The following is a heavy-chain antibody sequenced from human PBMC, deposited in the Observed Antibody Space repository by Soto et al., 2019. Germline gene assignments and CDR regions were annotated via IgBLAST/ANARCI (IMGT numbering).Heavy chain of an antibody. CDR2: INSDGSST. CDR1: GFSFSSYW. CDR3: AKDRYYYDSSGYYDY. D-gene: IGHD3-22*01. Sequence: GSLRLSCAASGFSFSSYWMHWVRQAPGKGLVWVSRINSDGSSTYYADSVKGRFTISRDNSKSTLYLQMNSLRAEDTAVYYCAKDRYYYDSSGYYDYWGQGTLVTVSS. J-gene: IGHJ4*02. V-gene: IGHV3-74*01.